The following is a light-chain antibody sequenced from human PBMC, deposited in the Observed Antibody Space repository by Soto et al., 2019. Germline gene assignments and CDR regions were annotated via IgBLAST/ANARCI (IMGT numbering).Light chain of an antibody. J-gene: IGLJ2*01. CDR2: DVS. CDR3: SSYTGSSPLV. CDR1: SSDVGGYIY. V-gene: IGLV2-14*01. Sequence: QSALTQPASVSGSPGQSITISCTGTSSDVGGYIYVSWYQQHPGKAPKLMIYDVSHRPSGVSSRFSGSKSGNTASLTISGLQAEDEADYYCSSYTGSSPLVFGGGTKQTVL.